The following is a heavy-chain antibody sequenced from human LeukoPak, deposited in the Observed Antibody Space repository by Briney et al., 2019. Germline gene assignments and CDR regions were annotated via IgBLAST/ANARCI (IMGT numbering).Heavy chain of an antibody. J-gene: IGHJ6*03. V-gene: IGHV4-4*07. CDR3: ARVVASYRNYYYMDV. CDR2: IYTSGTI. D-gene: IGHD3-10*01. Sequence: PSETLSLTCAVSGGSISIYNWSWLRQPAGKGLEWIGRIYTSGTITYNPSLKSRLTMSVDTSMNHFSLKLSSVTAADTAVYYCARVVASYRNYYYMDVWGKGTTVTVSS. CDR1: GGSISIYN.